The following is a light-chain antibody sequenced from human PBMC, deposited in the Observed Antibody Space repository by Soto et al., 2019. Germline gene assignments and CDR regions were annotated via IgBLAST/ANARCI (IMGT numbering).Light chain of an antibody. CDR3: SSYTSSGTLYV. CDR2: DVS. CDR1: SSDFGGYNF. Sequence: QSVLTQPASVSGSPGQSITISCTGTSSDFGGYNFVSWYQQHPGKAPKLMIYDVSNRPSGVSNRFSGSKSGNTASLTISGLQADDEGDYYCSSYTSSGTLYVFGTGTKVTVL. V-gene: IGLV2-14*01. J-gene: IGLJ1*01.